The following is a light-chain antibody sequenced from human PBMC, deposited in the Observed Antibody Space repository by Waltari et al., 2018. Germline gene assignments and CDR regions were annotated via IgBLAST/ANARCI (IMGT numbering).Light chain of an antibody. CDR2: AAS. J-gene: IGKJ3*01. Sequence: DIQMTQSPSSLSASVGDRVTITCRASQSISSYLNWYQQKPGKAPNLLIYAASSLQSGVPSRFSGSGSGTDFTLTINSLQPEDFATYYCQQSYSTPGTFGPGTKVDIK. V-gene: IGKV1-39*01. CDR3: QQSYSTPGT. CDR1: QSISSY.